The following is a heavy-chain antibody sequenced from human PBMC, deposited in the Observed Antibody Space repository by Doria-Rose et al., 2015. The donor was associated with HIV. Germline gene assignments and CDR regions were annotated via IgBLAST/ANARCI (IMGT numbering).Heavy chain of an antibody. Sequence: QVTLKESGPVLVKPTETLTLTCTVSGVSLSSPGMGVSWIRQPPGKALEWLANLFPDDDRSYKPSLKSRLTFSRRTSNSQVVLTMTDMDPVDTATYYCARIKSSRWYHKYYFDFWGQGTLVIVSA. V-gene: IGHV2-26*01. D-gene: IGHD6-13*01. CDR3: ARIKSSRWYHKYYFDF. CDR1: GVSLSSPGMG. CDR2: LFPDDDR. J-gene: IGHJ4*02.